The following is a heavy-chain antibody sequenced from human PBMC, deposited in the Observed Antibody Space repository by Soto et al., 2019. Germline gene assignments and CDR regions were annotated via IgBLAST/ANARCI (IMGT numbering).Heavy chain of an antibody. CDR1: GGTFSSYA. Sequence: QVQLVQSGAEVKKPGSSVQVSCKASGGTFSSYAISWVRQAPGQGLEWMGGIIPIFDTADYAQKFQGRVTITADESTSTAYMELSSLRSEDTAVYYCASHGITGTWVYYYGMDVWGQGTTVTVSS. CDR2: IIPIFDTA. J-gene: IGHJ6*02. V-gene: IGHV1-69*12. D-gene: IGHD1-7*01. CDR3: ASHGITGTWVYYYGMDV.